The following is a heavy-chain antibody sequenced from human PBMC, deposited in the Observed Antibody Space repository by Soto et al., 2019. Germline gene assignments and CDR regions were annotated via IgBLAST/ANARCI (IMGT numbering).Heavy chain of an antibody. CDR2: IYSGGTT. J-gene: IGHJ6*02. CDR1: GFTVSSNY. Sequence: GGSLRLSCATSGFTVSSNYMSWVRQAPGKGLEWVSAIYSGGTTYYADSVKGRFTTSRDNTKNTLYLQMNSLRDEDTAVYYCARVATVYYYYYGMDVWGQGTTVTVSS. CDR3: ARVATVYYYYYGMDV. V-gene: IGHV3-53*01. D-gene: IGHD4-17*01.